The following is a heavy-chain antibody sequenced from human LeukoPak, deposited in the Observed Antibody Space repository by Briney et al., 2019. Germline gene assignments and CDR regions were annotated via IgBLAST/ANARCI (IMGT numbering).Heavy chain of an antibody. CDR3: ARAIDWFDP. V-gene: IGHV4-39*07. J-gene: IGHJ5*02. CDR2: IYYSGST. CDR1: GGSISNYY. D-gene: IGHD3-16*02. Sequence: PSETLSLTCTVSGGSISNYYWGWIRQPPGKGLEWIGSIYYSGSTYYNPSLKSRVTISVDTSKNQFSLKLSSVTAADTAVYYCARAIDWFDPWGQGTLVTVSS.